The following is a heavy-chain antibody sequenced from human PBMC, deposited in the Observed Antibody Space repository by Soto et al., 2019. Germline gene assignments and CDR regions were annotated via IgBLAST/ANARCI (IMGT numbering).Heavy chain of an antibody. D-gene: IGHD2-2*01. J-gene: IGHJ6*03. V-gene: IGHV1-8*01. CDR3: AREFPTTSYYYYYYMDV. Sequence: ASVKVSCTASGYTFTSYDINWVRQATGQGLEWMGWMNPNSGNTGYAQKFQGRVTMTRNTSISTAYMELSSLRSEDTAVYYCAREFPTTSYYYYYYMDVWGKGTTVTAP. CDR2: MNPNSGNT. CDR1: GYTFTSYD.